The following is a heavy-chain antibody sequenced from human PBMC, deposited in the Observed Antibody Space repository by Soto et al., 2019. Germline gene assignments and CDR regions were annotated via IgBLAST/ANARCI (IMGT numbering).Heavy chain of an antibody. D-gene: IGHD3-10*01. V-gene: IGHV3-23*01. CDR2: ISGSGVVT. CDR3: AKDRRIWFGGIDV. J-gene: IGHJ6*02. CDR1: GFTFSNYA. Sequence: EVQLWESWGGLQQPWGSLRLSCAASGFTFSNYAMNWVSQSPGVGLEWVSAISGSGVVTYYADTVKGRFTISRYNSNNTQYLQMDRLRAEDTAVYYCAKDRRIWFGGIDVCGPGTTVTVS.